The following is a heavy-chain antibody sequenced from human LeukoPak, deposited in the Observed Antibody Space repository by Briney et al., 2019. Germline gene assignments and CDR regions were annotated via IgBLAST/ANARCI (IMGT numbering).Heavy chain of an antibody. D-gene: IGHD3-10*01. CDR1: GGTFSSYA. Sequence: SVKVSCKASGGTFSSYAISWVRQAPGHGLEWMGGIIPIFGTANYAQKFQGRVTITADESTSTAYMELSSLRSEDTAVYSCASPRRLLWFGELLSWGQGTLVTVSS. CDR2: IIPIFGTA. CDR3: ASPRRLLWFGELLS. V-gene: IGHV1-69*13. J-gene: IGHJ4*02.